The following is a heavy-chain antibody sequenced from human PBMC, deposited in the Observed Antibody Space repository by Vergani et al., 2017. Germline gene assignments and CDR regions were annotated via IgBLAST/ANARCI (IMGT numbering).Heavy chain of an antibody. J-gene: IGHJ4*02. CDR3: ARIAAAATAIDY. D-gene: IGHD6-13*01. V-gene: IGHV3-53*01. CDR2: IYSGGST. Sequence: EVQLVESGGGVVQPGGSLRLSCAASGFIVSNNYMGWVRQAPGKGLEWVSVIYSGGSTYYADSVKGRFTISRDNSKNTLYLQMNSLRAEDTAVYYCARIAAAATAIDYWGQGTLVTVSS. CDR1: GFIVSNNY.